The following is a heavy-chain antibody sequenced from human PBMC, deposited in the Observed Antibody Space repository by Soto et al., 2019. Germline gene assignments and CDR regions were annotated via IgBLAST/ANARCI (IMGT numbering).Heavy chain of an antibody. CDR2: IYYGGST. CDR1: GGSISSGDYY. CDR3: ARELGYCGSTSCYAHDYYFDY. Sequence: SETLSLTCTVSGGSISSGDYYWSWIRQPPGKGLEWVGYIYYGGSTYYNPSLKSRVTISVDTSKNQFSLKLSSVTAADTAVYYCARELGYCGSTSCYAHDYYFDYWVQGTWSPSPQ. J-gene: IGHJ4*02. D-gene: IGHD2-2*01. V-gene: IGHV4-30-4*01.